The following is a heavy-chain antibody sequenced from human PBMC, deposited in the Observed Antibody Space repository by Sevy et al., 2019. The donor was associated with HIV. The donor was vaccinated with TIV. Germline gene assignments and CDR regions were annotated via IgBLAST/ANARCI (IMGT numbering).Heavy chain of an antibody. CDR2: ISGSGGST. J-gene: IGHJ3*02. D-gene: IGHD3-22*01. Sequence: GGSLRLSCAASGFTFRTYAMNWVRQAPGKGLEWVSGISGSGGSTYHADSVKGRFTISRDNSKNTLYLQMNSLRAEDTAVYYCAKDYYDSSGYYPMDAFDIWGQGTMVTVSS. CDR1: GFTFRTYA. V-gene: IGHV3-23*01. CDR3: AKDYYDSSGYYPMDAFDI.